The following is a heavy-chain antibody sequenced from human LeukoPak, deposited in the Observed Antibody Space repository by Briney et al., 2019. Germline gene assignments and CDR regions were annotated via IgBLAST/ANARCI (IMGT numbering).Heavy chain of an antibody. V-gene: IGHV3-30*04. J-gene: IGHJ5*02. CDR3: ARAPAYYDFWSGYQSRYNWYDR. D-gene: IGHD3-3*01. Sequence: PGGSLRLSSAASGFTFSSSAMHWVRQAPGKGLEWVAVISYDGSNKYYADSVKGRFTISRDNSKNTLYLQMNSLRAEDTAVYYCARAPAYYDFWSGYQSRYNWYDRWGQGTLVTVSS. CDR2: ISYDGSNK. CDR1: GFTFSSSA.